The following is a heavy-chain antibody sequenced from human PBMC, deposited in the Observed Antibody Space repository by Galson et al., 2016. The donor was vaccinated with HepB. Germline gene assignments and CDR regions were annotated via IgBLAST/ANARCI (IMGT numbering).Heavy chain of an antibody. V-gene: IGHV3-64*04. J-gene: IGHJ4*02. D-gene: IGHD2-15*01. Sequence: SLRLSCAASGFTFSTYAMHWVRQAPGKGLEYVSTISINGGSTYYADSVKGRLITSRDNSKNTLYLQLNSLRAEDTAVYYCAKDGGYCSDATCYYRNSWGQGTLVTVSS. CDR1: GFTFSTYA. CDR2: ISINGGST. CDR3: AKDGGYCSDATCYYRNS.